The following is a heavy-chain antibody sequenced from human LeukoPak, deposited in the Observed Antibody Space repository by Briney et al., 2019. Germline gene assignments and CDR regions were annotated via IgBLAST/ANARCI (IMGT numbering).Heavy chain of an antibody. V-gene: IGHV1-69*04. CDR2: IIPIFGIA. CDR3: ARNYYDSSGSLRWYYGMDV. CDR1: GGTFSSYA. Sequence: GASVKVSCKASGGTFSSYAISWVRQAPGQGLEWMGRIIPIFGIANYAQKFQGRVTITADKSTSTAYMELSSLRSEDTAVYYCARNYYDSSGSLRWYYGMDVWGQGTTVTVSS. J-gene: IGHJ6*02. D-gene: IGHD3-22*01.